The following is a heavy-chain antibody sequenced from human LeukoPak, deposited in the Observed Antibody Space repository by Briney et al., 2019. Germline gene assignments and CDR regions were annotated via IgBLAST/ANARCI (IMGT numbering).Heavy chain of an antibody. D-gene: IGHD3-10*01. CDR2: INHSGST. Sequence: PSETLSLTCAVYVGSFSGYYWSWIRQPPGKGLEWIGEINHSGSTNYNPSLKSRVTISVDTSKNQFSLKLSSVTAADTAVYYCARGSPYGRNWFDPWGQGTLVTVSS. CDR3: ARGSPYGRNWFDP. J-gene: IGHJ5*02. CDR1: VGSFSGYY. V-gene: IGHV4-34*01.